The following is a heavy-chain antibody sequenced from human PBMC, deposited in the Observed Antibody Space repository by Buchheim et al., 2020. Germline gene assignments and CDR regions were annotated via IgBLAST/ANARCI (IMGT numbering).Heavy chain of an antibody. Sequence: EVQLVESGGGLVQPGGSLRLSCAASGFTFGTYMMTWVRQAPGKGLEWVANIGPDGSEKNYVDSVKGRVTISRDNAKNTLYLQMNSLRAEDTAVYYCARVHTSVFDFWGQGTL. J-gene: IGHJ4*02. D-gene: IGHD2-2*02. CDR3: ARVHTSVFDF. CDR2: IGPDGSEK. V-gene: IGHV3-7*01. CDR1: GFTFGTYM.